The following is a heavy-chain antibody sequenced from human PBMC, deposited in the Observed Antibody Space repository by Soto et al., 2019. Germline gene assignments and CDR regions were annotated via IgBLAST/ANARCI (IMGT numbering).Heavy chain of an antibody. D-gene: IGHD2-15*01. Sequence: ASVKVSCKASGYTFTSYYMHWVRQAPGQGLEWMGIINPSGGSTSYAQKFQGRVTMTRDTSTSTVYMELSSLRSEDTAVYYCARAGIVVVVAAQYYYYYGMDVWGQGTTVTVS. CDR1: GYTFTSYY. J-gene: IGHJ6*02. CDR3: ARAGIVVVVAAQYYYYYGMDV. CDR2: INPSGGST. V-gene: IGHV1-46*01.